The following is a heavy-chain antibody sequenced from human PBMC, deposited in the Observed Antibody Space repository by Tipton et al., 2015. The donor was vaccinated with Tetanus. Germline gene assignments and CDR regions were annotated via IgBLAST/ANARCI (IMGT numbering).Heavy chain of an antibody. V-gene: IGHV6-1*01. J-gene: IGHJ4*02. CDR2: TYYKSRWST. Sequence: GLVKPSQTLSLTCAISGDSVSSNSAVWNWIRQSPSRGLEWLGRTYYKSRWSTNYAVSVKSRITINPDTSKNQFSLQLTSMTVADSAVYFCARVSRRNFYFDYWGPGAQVTVSS. D-gene: IGHD2/OR15-2a*01. CDR3: ARVSRRNFYFDY. CDR1: GDSVSSNSAV.